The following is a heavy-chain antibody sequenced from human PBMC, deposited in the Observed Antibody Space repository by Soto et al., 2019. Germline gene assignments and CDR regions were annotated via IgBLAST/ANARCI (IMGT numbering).Heavy chain of an antibody. CDR3: ARDHSEPYYDFWSGYPEVNWFDP. D-gene: IGHD3-3*01. CDR1: GVSFTSSA. CDR2: IVVGSGNT. Sequence: ASVKVSCEASGVSFTSSAVQWVRQARGQRLEWIGWIVVGSGNTNYAQKFQDGVTITRDMSTSTAYMELRSLRSDDTAVYYCARDHSEPYYDFWSGYPEVNWFDPWGQGTLVTVSS. V-gene: IGHV1-58*01. J-gene: IGHJ5*02.